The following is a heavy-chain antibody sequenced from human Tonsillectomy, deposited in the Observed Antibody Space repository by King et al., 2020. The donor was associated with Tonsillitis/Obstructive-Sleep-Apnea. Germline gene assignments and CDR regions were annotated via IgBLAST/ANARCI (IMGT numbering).Heavy chain of an antibody. CDR3: AKNYDFWSGYLGDYYYMDV. J-gene: IGHJ6*03. CDR2: IIGSGGTT. Sequence: VQLVESGGGLIQPGGSLRLSCAVSGFAISSNAMSWVRQAPGKGLEWVSAIIGSGGTTYHADSVKGRFTISRDNSKNTLYLQMKSLRAEDTAVYYCAKNYDFWSGYLGDYYYMDVWGKGTTVTVSS. V-gene: IGHV3-23*04. D-gene: IGHD3-3*01. CDR1: GFAISSNA.